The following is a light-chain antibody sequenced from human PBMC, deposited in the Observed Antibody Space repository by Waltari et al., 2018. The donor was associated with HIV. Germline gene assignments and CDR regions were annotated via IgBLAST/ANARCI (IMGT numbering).Light chain of an antibody. V-gene: IGKV3-20*01. J-gene: IGKJ1*01. CDR3: EHYGTSPGT. Sequence: EFVLTQSPGTLSLSPGERVTLSCRASQSISSGYLAWYQQKSGQPPRLLSYGASGRGIYIPDRFSGTGSGTDFTLTISRLEPEDSAVYFCEHYGTSPGTFGPGTKVEI. CDR1: QSISSGY. CDR2: GAS.